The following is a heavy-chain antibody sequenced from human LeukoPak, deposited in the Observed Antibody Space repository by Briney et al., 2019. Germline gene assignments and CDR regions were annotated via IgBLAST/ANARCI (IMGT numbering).Heavy chain of an antibody. V-gene: IGHV3-21*01. Sequence: GGSLRLSCTASGFTFSNHAMTCVRQAPGKGLEWVSSMSSGGTYIYYADSVRGRFTISRDNAKNSLYLVMNSLRAEDTATYFCARERPTGASRVFVVQWGQGTLVTVSS. CDR2: MSSGGTYI. CDR3: ARERPTGASRVFVVQ. CDR1: GFTFSNHA. J-gene: IGHJ4*02. D-gene: IGHD2-15*01.